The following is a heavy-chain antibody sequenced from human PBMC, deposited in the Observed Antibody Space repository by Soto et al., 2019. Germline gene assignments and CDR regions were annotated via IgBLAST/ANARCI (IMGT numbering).Heavy chain of an antibody. Sequence: KVWECGYISFCTGSVSQMPGKGLGWMGIIYPGDSDTTYSPSFLGQVTISADKSISTAYLQWSSLKASDTATYYCARHRRGDVYKEASFYYGMDVWGQGTTVTVSS. CDR1: ECGYISFC. CDR2: IYPGDSDT. J-gene: IGHJ6*02. D-gene: IGHD1-1*01. CDR3: ARHRRGDVYKEASFYYGMDV. V-gene: IGHV5-51*01.